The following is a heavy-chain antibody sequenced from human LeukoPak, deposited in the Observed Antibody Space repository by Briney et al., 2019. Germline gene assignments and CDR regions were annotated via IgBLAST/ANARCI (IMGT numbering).Heavy chain of an antibody. CDR3: ARDRDRGFWSADYYGMDV. D-gene: IGHD3-10*01. V-gene: IGHV1-18*01. J-gene: IGHJ6*02. Sequence: ASVKVSCTASGYTFTSYGISWVRQAPGQGLEWMGWISAYNGNTNYAQKLQGRVTITADESTSTAYMELSSLRSEDTAVYYCARDRDRGFWSADYYGMDVWGQGTTVTVSS. CDR1: GYTFTSYG. CDR2: ISAYNGNT.